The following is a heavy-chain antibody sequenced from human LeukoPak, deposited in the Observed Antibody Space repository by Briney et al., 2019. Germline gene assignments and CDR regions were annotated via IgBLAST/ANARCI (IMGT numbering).Heavy chain of an antibody. CDR3: AKNYDSGRGVPYGMDV. CDR2: IGAGSGAIT. V-gene: IGHV3-23*01. Sequence: PGGSLRLSCVASGFTFSSYAMRWVRQAPGKGLEWVSAIGAGSGAITIYADPVKGRFTISRDNSKNTLYLQMNSLRGEDTAVYYCAKNYDSGRGVPYGMDVWGQGTTVTVSS. J-gene: IGHJ6*02. D-gene: IGHD3-10*01. CDR1: GFTFSSYA.